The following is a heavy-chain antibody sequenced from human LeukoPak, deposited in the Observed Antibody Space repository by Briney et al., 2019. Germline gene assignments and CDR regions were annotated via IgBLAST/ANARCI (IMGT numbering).Heavy chain of an antibody. CDR3: AKDIVVVVAATPDWYFDY. CDR1: GFTFSSYA. V-gene: IGHV3-23*01. CDR2: ISGSGGST. Sequence: GGSLRLSCAASGFTFSSYAMSWVRQAPGKGLEWVSAISGSGGSTYYADSVKGRFTISRDNSKNTLYLQMNSLRAEDTAVYYCAKDIVVVVAATPDWYFDYWGQETLVTVSS. D-gene: IGHD2-15*01. J-gene: IGHJ4*02.